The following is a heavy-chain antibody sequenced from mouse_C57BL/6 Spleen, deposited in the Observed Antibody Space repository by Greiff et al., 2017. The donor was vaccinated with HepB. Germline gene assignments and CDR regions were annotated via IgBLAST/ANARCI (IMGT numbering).Heavy chain of an antibody. CDR1: GYTFTSYW. CDR3: ARSLGITTVVSFDY. CDR2: INPSNGGT. V-gene: IGHV1-53*01. D-gene: IGHD1-1*01. J-gene: IGHJ2*01. Sequence: VQLQQSGTELVKPGASVKLSCKASGYTFTSYWMHWVKQRPGQGLEWIGNINPSNGGTNYNEKFKSKATLTVDKSSSTAYMQLSSLTSEDSAVYYCARSLGITTVVSFDYWGQGTTLTVSS.